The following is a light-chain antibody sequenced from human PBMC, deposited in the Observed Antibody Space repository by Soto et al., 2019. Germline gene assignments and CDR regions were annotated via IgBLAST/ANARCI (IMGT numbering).Light chain of an antibody. Sequence: EVVMTQSPATLSLSPGERATLSCRASQSVGSNYLACYQQKPGQAPRLLIYGISTRATGIPARFSGSGSGTEFTLTISSLQSEDFAVYYCQQYTNWPITFGQGTRLEIK. J-gene: IGKJ5*01. CDR2: GIS. V-gene: IGKV3-15*01. CDR1: QSVGSN. CDR3: QQYTNWPIT.